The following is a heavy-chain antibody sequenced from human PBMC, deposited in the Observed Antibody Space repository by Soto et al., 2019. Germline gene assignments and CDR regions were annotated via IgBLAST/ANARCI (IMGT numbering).Heavy chain of an antibody. CDR3: ATSYGSGYRAFDY. V-gene: IGHV1-69*02. J-gene: IGHJ4*02. Sequence: QVQLVQSGAELKKPGSSVKVSCKASGDTFSFYTINWVRQAPGLGLEWMGRVNPILSMSNYAKKFQGRVTMTADKSTSTAYLELRSLRSEDTAFSYCATSYGSGYRAFDYWGQGALVTVSS. CDR2: VNPILSMS. CDR1: GDTFSFYT. D-gene: IGHD3-10*01.